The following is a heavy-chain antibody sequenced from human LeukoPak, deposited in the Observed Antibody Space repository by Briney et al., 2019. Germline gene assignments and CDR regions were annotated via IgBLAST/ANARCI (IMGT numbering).Heavy chain of an antibody. CDR1: GGSISDSGYY. CDR3: ARVGRGGMATPTFDS. J-gene: IGHJ4*02. V-gene: IGHV4-39*01. D-gene: IGHD5-24*01. Sequence: KPSETLSLTCTVSGGSISDSGYYWGWIRQPPGKGLDFIGTIYDGGSSYYNPSLKSRVTISIDTSKNQFSLKLTSVTAADTAIYYCARVGRGGMATPTFDSWGQGTLVTVSS. CDR2: IYDGGSS.